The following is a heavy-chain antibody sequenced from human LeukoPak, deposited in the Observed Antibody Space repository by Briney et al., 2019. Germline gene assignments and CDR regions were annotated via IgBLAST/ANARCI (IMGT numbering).Heavy chain of an antibody. CDR2: IWYDGSNK. J-gene: IGHJ4*02. V-gene: IGHV3-33*01. Sequence: GGSLRLSCAASGFTFSSYGMHWVRQAPGKGLEWVAVIWYDGSNKYYADSVKGRFTISRDNSKNTLYLQMNSLRAEDTAVYYCARSLVNEIYFDYWGQGTLVTVSS. CDR1: GFTFSSYG. D-gene: IGHD4-23*01. CDR3: ARSLVNEIYFDY.